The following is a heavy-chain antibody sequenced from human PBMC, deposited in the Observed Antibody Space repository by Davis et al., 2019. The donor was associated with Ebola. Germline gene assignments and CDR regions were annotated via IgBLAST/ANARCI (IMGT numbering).Heavy chain of an antibody. CDR2: IHSDGTST. CDR1: GFSFSSTW. CDR3: TRGRHSEPTYDDY. V-gene: IGHV3-74*01. D-gene: IGHD2/OR15-2a*01. Sequence: HTGGSLRLSCAASGFSFSSTWMHWVRQAPGKGLVWVSRIHSDGTSTIYTDSVKGRFTISRDNAKNTLYLQMNSLRAEDTAVYYCTRGRHSEPTYDDYWGQGTLVTVSS. J-gene: IGHJ4*02.